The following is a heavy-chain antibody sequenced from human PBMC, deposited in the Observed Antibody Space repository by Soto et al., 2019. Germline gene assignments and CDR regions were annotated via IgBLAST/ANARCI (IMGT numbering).Heavy chain of an antibody. CDR3: ARGHSTDCSNGVCSFFYNHEMAV. CDR1: GYSFSDYH. J-gene: IGHJ6*02. Sequence: ASVKVSCKASGYSFSDYHIHWVRQAPGQGLEWLGRINPKSGGTSSAQKFQGWVTMTRDTSISTAYMELTRLRSDDTAVYFCARGHSTDCSNGVCSFFYNHEMAVWGQGTTVTVSS. D-gene: IGHD2-8*01. CDR2: INPKSGGT. V-gene: IGHV1-2*04.